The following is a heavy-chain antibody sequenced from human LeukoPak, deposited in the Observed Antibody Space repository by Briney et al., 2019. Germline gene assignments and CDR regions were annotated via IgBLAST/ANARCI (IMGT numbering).Heavy chain of an antibody. CDR3: TGGGYNYDSPPVDPFDY. Sequence: SETLSLTCTVSGGSISSYYWSWIRQPPGKGLEWIGYIYYRGNAHSNPSLKSRVTISLDMSKNQFSLKLSSVTAADTAVYYWTGGGYNYDSPPVDPFDYWGQGTLVTVSS. CDR1: GGSISSYY. CDR2: IYYRGNA. D-gene: IGHD5-18*01. J-gene: IGHJ4*02. V-gene: IGHV4-59*01.